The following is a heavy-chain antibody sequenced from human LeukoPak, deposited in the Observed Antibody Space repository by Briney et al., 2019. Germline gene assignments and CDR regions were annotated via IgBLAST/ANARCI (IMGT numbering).Heavy chain of an antibody. Sequence: GGSLRLSRVASGFTFSNYWMHWVRQAPGKGLVWVSLINPDGSVTFHADSVKGRFTTSRDNAKNTLYLQMNSLRAEDTAVYYCATITRAEPVDNWGQGTLVTVSS. CDR3: ATITRAEPVDN. V-gene: IGHV3-74*01. CDR1: GFTFSNYW. CDR2: INPDGSVT. D-gene: IGHD1-14*01. J-gene: IGHJ4*02.